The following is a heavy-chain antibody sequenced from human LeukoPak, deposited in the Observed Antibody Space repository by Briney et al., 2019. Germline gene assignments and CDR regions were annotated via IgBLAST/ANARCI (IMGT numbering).Heavy chain of an antibody. Sequence: ASVKVSCKASGYTFTSYYMYWVRQAPGQGLEWMGIINPSGGTTSYAQKFQGRVTMTRDTSISTAYMELSRLRSDDTAVYYCARDSGPLDYWGQGTLVTVSS. V-gene: IGHV1-46*01. CDR3: ARDSGPLDY. CDR2: INPSGGTT. D-gene: IGHD3-10*01. CDR1: GYTFTSYY. J-gene: IGHJ4*02.